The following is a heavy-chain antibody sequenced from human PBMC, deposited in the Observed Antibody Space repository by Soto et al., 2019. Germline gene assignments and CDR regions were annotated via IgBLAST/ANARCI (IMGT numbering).Heavy chain of an antibody. CDR3: ARSRDGYNLNPIDQ. V-gene: IGHV4-59*01. J-gene: IGHJ4*02. CDR1: TGSTNSFY. CDR2: FFYTGST. Sequence: QVQLQVSGPGLVKPSATLSLSCTVSTGSTNSFYWCWIRQPPGQGLEWIGYFFYTGSTNHNPSLKSRVTISLDMSSSQFSLSLSSVTAADTAMYYCARSRDGYNLNPIDQWGQGLLVTVSS. D-gene: IGHD5-12*01.